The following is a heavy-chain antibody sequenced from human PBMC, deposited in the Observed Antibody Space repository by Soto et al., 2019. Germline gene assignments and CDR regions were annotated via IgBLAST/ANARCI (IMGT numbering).Heavy chain of an antibody. CDR1: GFTFNNYG. J-gene: IGHJ4*02. CDR3: AKDLGRGCEVPGKQ. CDR2: ISYDGSNK. D-gene: IGHD7-27*01. V-gene: IGHV3-30*18. Sequence: QVQLVESGGGVVQPGRSLRLSCAASGFTFNNYGFHWVRQAPGKGLEWVAVISYDGSNKYYADSVKGRFTISRDTSENTLYLQMHSLRAEDTAVYYCAKDLGRGCEVPGKQWGQGTLVTVSS.